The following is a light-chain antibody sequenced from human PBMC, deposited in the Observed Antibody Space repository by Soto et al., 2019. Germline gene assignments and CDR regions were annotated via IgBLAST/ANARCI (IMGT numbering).Light chain of an antibody. V-gene: IGKV3-20*01. Sequence: ENVLTQSPGTLSLSPGERGTLSCRASQSVSSSSLAWYQQKPGQAPRLLIYGASSRATGIPDRFSGSGSGTDFTLTISRLEPEDCEVYYCQQYGSSPITFGQGTRLEIK. CDR2: GAS. CDR3: QQYGSSPIT. CDR1: QSVSSSS. J-gene: IGKJ5*01.